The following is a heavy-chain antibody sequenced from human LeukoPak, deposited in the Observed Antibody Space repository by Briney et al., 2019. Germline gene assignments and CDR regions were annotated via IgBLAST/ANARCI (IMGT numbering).Heavy chain of an antibody. CDR1: GFTFTDEY. D-gene: IGHD2-2*01. J-gene: IGHJ4*02. V-gene: IGHV1-2*02. CDR2: INPYSGAI. CDR3: ARDPKSQLLLDY. Sequence: GASVKVSCKSSGFTFTDEYILWVRQAPGQGLEWMGWINPYSGAINYAQKFQGRVTLTRDTSISTAYMELSRLTSGDTAVYYCARDPKSQLLLDYWGQGTLVTVSS.